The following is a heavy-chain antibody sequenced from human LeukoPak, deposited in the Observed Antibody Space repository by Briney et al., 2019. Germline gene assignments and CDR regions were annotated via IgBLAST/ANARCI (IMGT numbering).Heavy chain of an antibody. Sequence: GASVKVSCKASGYTFTSYGISWVRQAPGQGLEWMGWISAYNGNTNYAQKLQGRVTMTTDTSTSTAYMELRSLRSDDTAVYYCARDPGIAVAGKVLDYWGQGTLVTVSS. CDR2: ISAYNGNT. V-gene: IGHV1-18*01. CDR3: ARDPGIAVAGKVLDY. J-gene: IGHJ4*02. D-gene: IGHD6-19*01. CDR1: GYTFTSYG.